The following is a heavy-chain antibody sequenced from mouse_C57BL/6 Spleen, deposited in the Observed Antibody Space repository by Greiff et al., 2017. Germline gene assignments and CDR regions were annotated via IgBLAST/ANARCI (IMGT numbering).Heavy chain of an antibody. D-gene: IGHD6-1*01. CDR2: IDPSDSYT. CDR3: AVSSLHDAMDY. V-gene: IGHV1-69*01. J-gene: IGHJ4*01. Sequence: QVQLQQPGAELVMPGASVKLSCKASGYTFNSYWMHWVKQRPGKGLEWIGEIDPSDSYTNYNQKFKGKSTLTVDKASSTAYRQRSSLTSEDSAVDYCAVSSLHDAMDYWGQGTSVTVSS. CDR1: GYTFNSYW.